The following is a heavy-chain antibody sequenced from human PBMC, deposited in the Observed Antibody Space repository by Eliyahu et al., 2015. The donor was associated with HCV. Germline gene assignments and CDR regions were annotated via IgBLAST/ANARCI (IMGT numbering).Heavy chain of an antibody. D-gene: IGHD1-14*01. V-gene: IGHV1-18*01. CDR3: AREEGGINRGGDDY. Sequence: WVRQAPGQGLEWMGWISAYNGNTNYAQKLQGRVTMTTDTSTSTAYMELRSLRSDDTAVYYCAREEGGINRGGDDYWGQGTLVTVSS. J-gene: IGHJ4*02. CDR2: ISAYNGNT.